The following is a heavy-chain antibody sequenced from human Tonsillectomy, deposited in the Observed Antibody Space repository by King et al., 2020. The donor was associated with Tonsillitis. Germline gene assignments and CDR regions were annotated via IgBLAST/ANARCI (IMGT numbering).Heavy chain of an antibody. D-gene: IGHD2-2*01. CDR1: GFTFSSYA. CDR2: ISGSGGST. V-gene: IGHV3-23*04. J-gene: IGHJ1*01. CDR3: AKIVNVYCSSTSCHEGYFQH. Sequence: VQLVESGGGLVQPGGSLRLSCAASGFTFSSYAMSWVRQAPGKGLEWVSAISGSGGSTYYADSVKGRFTISRDNSKNTLYLQMNSLRAEDTAVYYCAKIVNVYCSSTSCHEGYFQHWGQGTLVTVSS.